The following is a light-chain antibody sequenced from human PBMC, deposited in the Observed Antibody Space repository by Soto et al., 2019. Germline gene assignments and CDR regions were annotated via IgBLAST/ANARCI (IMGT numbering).Light chain of an antibody. CDR2: GAS. CDR1: QAVSSSL. V-gene: IGKV3-20*01. CDR3: QDGCASLWS. Sequence: ELVLTQSPCTLSMSPGARATLSCRASQAVSSSLLAWYQHKPGQAPRLVIYGASSSATGIPDRFSGSESGTDFKFTISRLQPDDCAEDDCQDGCASLWSFGKRTQVDIK. J-gene: IGKJ1*01.